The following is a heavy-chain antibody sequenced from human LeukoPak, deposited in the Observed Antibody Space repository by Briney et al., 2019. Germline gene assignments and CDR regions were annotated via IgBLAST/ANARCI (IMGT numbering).Heavy chain of an antibody. CDR3: ARDYLAAAGYYYSSMDA. CDR2: INPNSGGT. CDR1: GYTWTGYY. D-gene: IGHD6-13*01. V-gene: IGHV1-2*06. Sequence: ASVKVSCKASGYTWTGYYMHWVRQAPGQGLEGMGRINPNSGGTNYAQKFQGRVTMTRDTSISTAYMELTRLRSDDTAVYYCARDYLAAAGYYYSSMDAWGKGTTVTVSS. J-gene: IGHJ6*03.